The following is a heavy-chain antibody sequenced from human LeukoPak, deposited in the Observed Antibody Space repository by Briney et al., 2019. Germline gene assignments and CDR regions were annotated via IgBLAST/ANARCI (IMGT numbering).Heavy chain of an antibody. D-gene: IGHD3-22*01. CDR3: ARDASTYYYDSSGNFDI. Sequence: GGSLRLSCAASGFTFSSYSMNWVRQAPGKRLEWVSSISSSSSYIYYADSVKGRFTISRDNAKNSLYLQMNSLRAEDTAVYYCARDASTYYYDSSGNFDIWGQGTMVTVSS. V-gene: IGHV3-21*01. CDR2: ISSSSSYI. CDR1: GFTFSSYS. J-gene: IGHJ3*02.